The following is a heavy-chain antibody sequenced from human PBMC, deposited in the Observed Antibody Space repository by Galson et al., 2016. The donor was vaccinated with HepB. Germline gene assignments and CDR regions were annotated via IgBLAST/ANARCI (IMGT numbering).Heavy chain of an antibody. V-gene: IGHV1-46*01. D-gene: IGHD2-8*01. CDR2: INPLSGGT. J-gene: IGHJ5*02. Sequence: SVKVSCKASGYTFINYYIHWVRQAPGQGLEWMGIINPLSGGTDYAQRFQGRVTMTRDTSTSTVSMELSSLRSEDTAVYYCARAIMTPSHNWFDPWGQGSLVTVSS. CDR3: ARAIMTPSHNWFDP. CDR1: GYTFINYY.